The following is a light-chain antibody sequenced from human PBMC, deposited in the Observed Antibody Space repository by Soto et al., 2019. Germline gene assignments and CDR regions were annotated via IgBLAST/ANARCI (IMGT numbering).Light chain of an antibody. J-gene: IGKJ2*01. Sequence: DIQMTQSPSTLSASVGDRVTITCRASQSISSWLAWYQQKPGKGPKFLIYDASSLESGVPSRFSGSGSGTEFTLTISSLQPDDLATYYCQQYTNYPYTFSQGTRLEIK. CDR3: QQYTNYPYT. CDR1: QSISSW. CDR2: DAS. V-gene: IGKV1-5*01.